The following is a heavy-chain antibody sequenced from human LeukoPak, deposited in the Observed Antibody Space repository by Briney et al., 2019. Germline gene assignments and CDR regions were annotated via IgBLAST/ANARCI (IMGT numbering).Heavy chain of an antibody. D-gene: IGHD6-13*01. CDR3: ASQQLVSENYYYYYYMDV. Sequence: SETLSLTCTVSGYSISSGYYWGWIRQPPGKGLEWIGSIYHSGSTYYNPSLKSRVTISVDTSKNQFSLKLSSVTAADTAVYYCASQQLVSENYYYYYYMDVWGKGTTVTVSS. CDR1: GYSISSGYY. V-gene: IGHV4-38-2*02. CDR2: IYHSGST. J-gene: IGHJ6*03.